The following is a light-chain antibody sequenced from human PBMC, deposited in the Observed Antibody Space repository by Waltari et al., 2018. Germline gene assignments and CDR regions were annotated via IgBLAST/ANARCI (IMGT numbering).Light chain of an antibody. CDR2: DAS. V-gene: IGKV3-11*01. Sequence: ERATLSCRASQSVGNFLAWYQQRPGQAPRLLIYDASNRVTGIPVRFSGSGSGTDFILTISSLEPEDFAVYYCQQRSTWFTFGGGTKVEIK. CDR1: QSVGNF. CDR3: QQRSTWFT. J-gene: IGKJ4*01.